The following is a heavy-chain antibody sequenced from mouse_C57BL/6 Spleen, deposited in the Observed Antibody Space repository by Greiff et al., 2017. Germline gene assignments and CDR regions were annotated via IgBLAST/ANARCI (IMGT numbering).Heavy chain of an antibody. CDR3: ARRIYYDYDGGGYYAMDY. J-gene: IGHJ4*01. Sequence: VHLVESGPGLVQPSQSLSITCTVSGFSLTSYGVHWVRQSPGKGLEWLGVIWSGGSTDYNAAFISRLSISKDNSKSQVFFKMNSLQADDTAIYYCARRIYYDYDGGGYYAMDYWGQGTSVTVSS. CDR1: GFSLTSYG. V-gene: IGHV2-2*01. CDR2: IWSGGST. D-gene: IGHD2-4*01.